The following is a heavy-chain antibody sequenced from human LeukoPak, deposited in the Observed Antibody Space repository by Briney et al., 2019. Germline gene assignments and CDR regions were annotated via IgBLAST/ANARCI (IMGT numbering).Heavy chain of an antibody. V-gene: IGHV4-59*12. CDR3: TRDSGTTGVVKFDP. J-gene: IGHJ5*02. CDR1: GGSISNKY. Sequence: ETLSLTCTVSGGSISNKYWSWIRHPPGKGLEWIGYIYYSGSTNYNPSLRSRVAISMDTSKNQFSLRLTSVTAADTAVYYCTRDSGTTGVVKFDPWGQGILVTVSS. D-gene: IGHD4-23*01. CDR2: IYYSGST.